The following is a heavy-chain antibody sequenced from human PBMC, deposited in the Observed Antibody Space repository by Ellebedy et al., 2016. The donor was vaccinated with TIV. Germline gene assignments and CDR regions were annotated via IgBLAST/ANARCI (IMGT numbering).Heavy chain of an antibody. CDR1: GGSMISDDHY. CDR2: IYYGGTT. CDR3: ARGGGDRPHALDL. D-gene: IGHD3-10*01. Sequence: MPSETLSLTCTVSGGSMISDDHYWSWVRQPPGKGLEWISYIYYGGTTYYNPSLKHRLTLSIDRSKGQVSLKLASVTAADTAVYYCARGGGDRPHALDLWGQGTMVTVSS. V-gene: IGHV4-30-4*01. J-gene: IGHJ3*01.